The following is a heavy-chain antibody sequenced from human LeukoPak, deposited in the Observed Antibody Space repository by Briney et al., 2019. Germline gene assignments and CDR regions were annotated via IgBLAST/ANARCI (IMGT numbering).Heavy chain of an antibody. CDR3: AREGSTSCFDY. J-gene: IGHJ4*02. Sequence: SETLSLTCTVSGYSISSGYYWGWIRQPPGKGLEWIGSIFHSGSTYYNPSLKSRVTISVDTSKNQFSLKLSSVTAADTAVYYCAREGSTSCFDYWGQGTLVTVSS. CDR2: IFHSGST. V-gene: IGHV4-38-2*02. D-gene: IGHD2-2*01. CDR1: GYSISSGYY.